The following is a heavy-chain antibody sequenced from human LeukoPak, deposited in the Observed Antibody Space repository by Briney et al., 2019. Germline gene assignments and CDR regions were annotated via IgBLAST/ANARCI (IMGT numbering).Heavy chain of an antibody. J-gene: IGHJ4*02. Sequence: GGSLRLSCAASGFTFSSYAMNWVRQAPGKGLEWVSTISDSGDSTSYADSVKGRFTISRDNSKNTLYLQMNSLRAEDTAVYYCARDKNAGVAAGYWGQGTLVTVSS. CDR2: ISDSGDST. CDR1: GFTFSSYA. CDR3: ARDKNAGVAAGY. D-gene: IGHD2-15*01. V-gene: IGHV3-23*01.